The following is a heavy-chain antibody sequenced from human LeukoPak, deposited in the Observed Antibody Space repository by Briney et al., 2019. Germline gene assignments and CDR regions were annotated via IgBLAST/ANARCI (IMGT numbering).Heavy chain of an antibody. V-gene: IGHV3-64D*06. CDR1: VFTFRRYA. J-gene: IGHJ4*02. Sequence: GGSLRLSCSASVFTFRRYAMHWVRQAPGKGLEYISGISSNGGNTDHADSVKGRFTISRDNSKSTLYLQMSSLRPEDTAGYYCIKDAGYSAYDSLDSWGQGTLVTVSS. D-gene: IGHD5-12*01. CDR2: ISSNGGNT. CDR3: IKDAGYSAYDSLDS.